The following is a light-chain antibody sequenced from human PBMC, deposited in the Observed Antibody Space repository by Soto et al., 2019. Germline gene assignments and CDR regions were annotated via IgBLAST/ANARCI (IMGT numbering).Light chain of an antibody. J-gene: IGKJ3*01. Sequence: EIVLTQSPGTLSLSPGERATLSCRASQSVSSSFLAWYQQKPGQAPRLLIYGASSRATGIPHRFSGSGSGTDFTLTISRLEPEDFAVYYCQQYGSSPRTFGPGTTVDI. CDR2: GAS. CDR1: QSVSSSF. CDR3: QQYGSSPRT. V-gene: IGKV3-20*01.